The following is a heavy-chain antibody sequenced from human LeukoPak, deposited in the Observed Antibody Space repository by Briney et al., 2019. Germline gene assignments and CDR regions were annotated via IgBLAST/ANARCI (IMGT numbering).Heavy chain of an antibody. J-gene: IGHJ3*02. CDR3: ARPPIVGATTSAFDI. V-gene: IGHV1-46*03. Sequence: ASVKVSCKASGYTFTSYYMHWVRQAPGQGLEWMGIINPSGGSTSYAQKFQGRVTMTRDTSKSTVYMELSSLRSEDTAVYYCARPPIVGATTSAFDIWGQGTMVTVSS. CDR1: GYTFTSYY. D-gene: IGHD1-26*01. CDR2: INPSGGST.